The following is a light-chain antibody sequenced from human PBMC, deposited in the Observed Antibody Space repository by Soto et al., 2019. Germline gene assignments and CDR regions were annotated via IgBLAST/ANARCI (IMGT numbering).Light chain of an antibody. CDR2: DAS. V-gene: IGKV3-11*01. CDR3: QQRSNWPLT. Sequence: EIVLTQSPATPSSSPRERATLSCRASQSVSTYLAWYQQKPGQAPRLLIYDASNKATGIPARFSGSGSGTDFTLTISSLEPEDFAVYYCQQRSNWPLTFGGGTKVEIK. J-gene: IGKJ4*01. CDR1: QSVSTY.